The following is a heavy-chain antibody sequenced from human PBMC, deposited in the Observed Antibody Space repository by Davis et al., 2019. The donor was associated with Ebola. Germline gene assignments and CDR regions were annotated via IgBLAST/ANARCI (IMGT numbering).Heavy chain of an antibody. D-gene: IGHD6-25*01. Sequence: MPSETLSLTCAVYGVSFSGHYWNWIRQPPGKGLEWIGEINHSGRTNYNPSLKSRFTMSVDTSKNQFSLRVRSVTAADTAVYYCARGGGYGGYGMDVWGQGTTVTVSS. CDR1: GVSFSGHY. V-gene: IGHV4-34*01. CDR3: ARGGGYGGYGMDV. CDR2: INHSGRT. J-gene: IGHJ6*02.